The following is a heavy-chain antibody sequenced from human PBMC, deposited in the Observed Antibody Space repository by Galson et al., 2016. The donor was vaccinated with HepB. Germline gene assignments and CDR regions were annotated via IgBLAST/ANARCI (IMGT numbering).Heavy chain of an antibody. J-gene: IGHJ4*02. CDR1: GFTFDTYG. CDR2: ICGSGGET. CDR3: AKDRKAGLARTRLGYDY. V-gene: IGHV3-23*01. Sequence: SLRLSCAASGFTFDTYGINWVRQAPGKGLEWVSVICGSGGETHYADAVKGRSTISRDNSKNTLYLEMNSLRAEDTAVYYWAKDRKAGLARTRLGYDYWGQGTLVTVSS. D-gene: IGHD1-26*01.